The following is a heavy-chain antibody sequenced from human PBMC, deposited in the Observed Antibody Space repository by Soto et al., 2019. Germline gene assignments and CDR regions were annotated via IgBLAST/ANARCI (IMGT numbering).Heavy chain of an antibody. J-gene: IGHJ6*02. Sequence: GGSLRLSCVASGVPFSRYGMHWVRQAPGKGLEWVAVTSYNGRNLNYADSVMGRFTSSRDNSKNTLYMQMNRLRAEDTDVYYCEKEFPSHDYGDYNYRYGMDVWGQGTMVTVSS. D-gene: IGHD4-17*01. CDR3: EKEFPSHDYGDYNYRYGMDV. CDR1: GVPFSRYG. V-gene: IGHV3-30*18. CDR2: TSYNGRNL.